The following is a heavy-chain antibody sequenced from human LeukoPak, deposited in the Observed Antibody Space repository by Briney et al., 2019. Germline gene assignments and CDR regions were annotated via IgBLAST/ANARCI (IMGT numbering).Heavy chain of an antibody. Sequence: PETLSLTSALYVGXLTGYNWSAIRQPPPKGQGWSGGINYSGNTDYNPSLKSRVTMSVDTSKNHFSMRLKSVTAADTAVYYCARQGSGSSYYYYTFPYWGQGTLVTVSS. CDR1: VGXLTGYN. V-gene: IGHV4-34*01. J-gene: IGHJ4*02. CDR3: ARQGSGSSYYYYTFPY. D-gene: IGHD1-26*01. CDR2: INYSGNT.